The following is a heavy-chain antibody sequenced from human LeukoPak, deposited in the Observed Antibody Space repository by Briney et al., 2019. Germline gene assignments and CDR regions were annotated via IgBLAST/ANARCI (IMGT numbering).Heavy chain of an antibody. CDR2: INHSGST. Sequence: SETLSLTCTVSGYSISSGYYWSWIRQPPGKGLEWIGEINHSGSTNYNPSLKSRVTISVDTSKNQFSLKLSSVTAADTAVYYCARRGRGIAVAGLGDWGQGTLVTVSS. CDR3: ARRGRGIAVAGLGD. J-gene: IGHJ4*02. D-gene: IGHD6-19*01. V-gene: IGHV4-38-2*02. CDR1: GYSISSGYY.